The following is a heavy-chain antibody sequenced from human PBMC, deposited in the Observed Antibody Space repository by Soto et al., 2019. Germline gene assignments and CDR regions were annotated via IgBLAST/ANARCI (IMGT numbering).Heavy chain of an antibody. CDR2: INPNSGGT. Sequence: ASVKVSCKASGYTFTGYYMHWVRQAPGQGLEWMGWINPNSGGTNYAQKFQGWVTMTRDTSISTAYMELSRLRSDDTAVYYCAREADYDYIWGSYRANRNAFDIWGQGTMVTVSS. CDR3: AREADYDYIWGSYRANRNAFDI. D-gene: IGHD3-16*02. J-gene: IGHJ3*02. CDR1: GYTFTGYY. V-gene: IGHV1-2*04.